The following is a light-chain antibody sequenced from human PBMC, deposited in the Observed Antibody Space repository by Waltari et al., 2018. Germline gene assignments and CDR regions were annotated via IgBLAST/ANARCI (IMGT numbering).Light chain of an antibody. V-gene: IGKV1-39*01. J-gene: IGKJ4*01. CDR3: QQSYSTPLT. CDR2: AAS. CDR1: QRISSY. Sequence: DIQLIQSPSSLSASVGDRVTITCRASQRISSYLNWYQQKPGKAPKLMIYAASSLQSGVPSRFSGSGSGTDFTLTISSLQPEDFATYDCQQSYSTPLTFGGGTKVEIK.